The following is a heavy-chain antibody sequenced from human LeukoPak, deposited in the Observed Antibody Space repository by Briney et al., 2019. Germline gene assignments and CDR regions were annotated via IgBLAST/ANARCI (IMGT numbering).Heavy chain of an antibody. CDR1: GFTFSSYA. D-gene: IGHD6-13*01. Sequence: GGSLRLSCAASGFTFSSYAMTWVRQAPGKGLEWVSVISGRADRTYYTDSVKGRFTISRDNSKNTLYLQINSLRAEDTAVYYCAKDQEVAAAGTWGSIDYWGQGTLVTVSS. CDR2: ISGRADRT. J-gene: IGHJ4*02. V-gene: IGHV3-23*01. CDR3: AKDQEVAAAGTWGSIDY.